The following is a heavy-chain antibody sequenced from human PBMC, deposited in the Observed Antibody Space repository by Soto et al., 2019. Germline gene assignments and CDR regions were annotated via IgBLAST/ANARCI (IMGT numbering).Heavy chain of an antibody. CDR1: GGSISSYY. CDR3: ARLDYYDSSGFDY. V-gene: IGHV4-59*08. D-gene: IGHD3-22*01. J-gene: IGHJ4*02. CDR2: IYYSGST. Sequence: LSLTCTVSGGSISSYYWSWIRQPPGKGLEWIGYIYYSGSTNYNPSLKSRVTISVDTSKNQFSLKLSSVTAADTAVYYCARLDYYDSSGFDYWGQGTLVTVSS.